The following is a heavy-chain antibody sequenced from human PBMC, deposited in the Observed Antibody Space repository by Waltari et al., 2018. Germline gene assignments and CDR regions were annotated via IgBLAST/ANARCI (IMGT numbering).Heavy chain of an antibody. V-gene: IGHV3-23*01. Sequence: EVQVLESGGGLIQTGGSMRLSCTASGFTFSSDAMTWVRQAPGGGLEWVSAISGSGDSTYYADSVRGRFTISGDSSRNTVWLQMSSLRVEDTAVYFCAKVLNNWPDVFDVWGQGTMVTVSS. J-gene: IGHJ3*01. CDR3: AKVLNNWPDVFDV. CDR2: ISGSGDST. CDR1: GFTFSSDA.